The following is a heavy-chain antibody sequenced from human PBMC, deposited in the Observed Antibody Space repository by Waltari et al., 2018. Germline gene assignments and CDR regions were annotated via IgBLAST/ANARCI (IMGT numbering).Heavy chain of an antibody. D-gene: IGHD3-22*01. CDR1: GFTFSSYA. J-gene: IGHJ3*02. V-gene: IGHV3-23*01. CDR2: ISGSGGST. Sequence: EVQLLESGGGLVQPGGSLRLSCAASGFTFSSYAMSWVRQAPGKGLEWVSAISGSGGSTYYADSVKGRFTISRDNSKNTLYLQMNSRRAEDTAVYYCAKDHSKSWESSGYYLDAFDIWGQGTMVTVSS. CDR3: AKDHSKSWESSGYYLDAFDI.